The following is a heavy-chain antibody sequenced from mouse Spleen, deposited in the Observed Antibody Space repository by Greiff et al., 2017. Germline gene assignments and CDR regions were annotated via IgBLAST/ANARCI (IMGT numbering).Heavy chain of an antibody. CDR1: GYTFTSYW. CDR3: ARYPILYSNLDY. J-gene: IGHJ2*01. D-gene: IGHD2-5*01. V-gene: IGHV1-50*01. CDR2: IDPSDSYT. Sequence: VQLQQPGAELVKPGASVKLSCKASGYTFTSYWMQWVKQRPGQGLEWIGEIDPSDSYTNYNQKFKGKATLTVDTSSSTAYMQLSSLTSEDSAVYYCARYPILYSNLDYWGQGTTLTVSS.